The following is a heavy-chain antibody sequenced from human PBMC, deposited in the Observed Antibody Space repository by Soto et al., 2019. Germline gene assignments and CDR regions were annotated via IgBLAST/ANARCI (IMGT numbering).Heavy chain of an antibody. V-gene: IGHV4-4*02. D-gene: IGHD5-18*01. CDR3: ATRDTGRVY. CDR2: SHQSGNT. J-gene: IGHJ4*02. Sequence: QVQLQESGPGLVKPSGTLFLTCAVSGVSIGCHDWWTWVRQPPGKGLEWIGESHQSGNTHYNSSLESRVTISLDKSKNHFSLQLSSVTVADTAVYYCATRDTGRVYWGQGTLVTVSS. CDR1: GVSIGCHDW.